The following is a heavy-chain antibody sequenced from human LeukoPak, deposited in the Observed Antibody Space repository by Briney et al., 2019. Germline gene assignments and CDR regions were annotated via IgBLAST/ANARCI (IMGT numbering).Heavy chain of an antibody. CDR3: ARERIAAAARDAFDI. CDR2: IYYSGST. CDR1: GGSISSSSYY. V-gene: IGHV4-39*07. J-gene: IGHJ3*02. D-gene: IGHD6-13*01. Sequence: SETLSLTCTVSGGSISSSSYYWGWIRQPPGKGLEWIGSIYYSGSTYYNPSLKSRVTISVDTSKNQFSLKLSSVTAADTSVYYCARERIAAAARDAFDIWGQGTMVTVSS.